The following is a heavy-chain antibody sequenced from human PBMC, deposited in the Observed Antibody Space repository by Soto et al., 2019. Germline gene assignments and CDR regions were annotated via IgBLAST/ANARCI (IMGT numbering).Heavy chain of an antibody. Sequence: QVQLVQSGAEVKKPGASVKVSCKVSGYTLTELSMHWVRQAPGKGLEWMGGFDPEDGETIYAQKFQGRVTMTEDTSTDTAYMELSSLRSEDTAVYYCATRIARPSIVVVTKSDAFDIWGQGTMVTVSS. D-gene: IGHD2-21*02. J-gene: IGHJ3*02. CDR1: GYTLTELS. CDR2: FDPEDGET. CDR3: ATRIARPSIVVVTKSDAFDI. V-gene: IGHV1-24*01.